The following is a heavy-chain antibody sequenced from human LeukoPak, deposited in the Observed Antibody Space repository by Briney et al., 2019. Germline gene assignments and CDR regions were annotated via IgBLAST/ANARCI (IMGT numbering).Heavy chain of an antibody. V-gene: IGHV4-38-2*01. CDR2: IYHSGST. Sequence: SETLSLXCAVSGYSISSGYYWGWIRQPPGRGLEWIGSIYHSGSTYYNPSLKSRVTISVDTSKHQLSLKLSSVTAADTAVYYCARLLGYCSSTSCYKRGDYWGQGTLVTVSS. CDR3: ARLLGYCSSTSCYKRGDY. J-gene: IGHJ4*02. CDR1: GYSISSGYY. D-gene: IGHD2-2*02.